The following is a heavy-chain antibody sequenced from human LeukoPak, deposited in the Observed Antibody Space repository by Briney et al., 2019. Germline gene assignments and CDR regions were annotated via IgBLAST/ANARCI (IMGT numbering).Heavy chain of an antibody. Sequence: PSETLSLTCAVSGYSISSGYYWGWIRQPPGKGLEWIGSIYYSGSTYYNPSLKGRVTISVDTSKNQFSLKLSSVTAADTAVYYCARHVLDYYYYYMDVWGKGTTVTVSS. V-gene: IGHV4-38-2*01. CDR3: ARHVLDYYYYYMDV. CDR1: GYSISSGYY. CDR2: IYYSGST. J-gene: IGHJ6*03.